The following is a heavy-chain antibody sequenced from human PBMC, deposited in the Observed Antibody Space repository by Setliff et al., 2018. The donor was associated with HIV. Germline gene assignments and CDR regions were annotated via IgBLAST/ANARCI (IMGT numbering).Heavy chain of an antibody. CDR3: ARDRSGIAVAAPDAFDV. CDR2: IIPLLGTP. J-gene: IGHJ3*01. D-gene: IGHD6-19*01. Sequence: SVKVSCKASGGSFRNYAINWARQAPGQGLEWMGGIIPLLGTPNYAHKFQGRVTITADKYSSTVYMELSSLRSEDSAVFYCARDRSGIAVAAPDAFDVWGQGTMVTVSS. CDR1: GGSFRNYA. V-gene: IGHV1-69*06.